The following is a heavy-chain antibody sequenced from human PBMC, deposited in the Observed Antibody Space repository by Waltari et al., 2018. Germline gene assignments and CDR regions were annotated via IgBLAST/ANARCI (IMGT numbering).Heavy chain of an antibody. V-gene: IGHV1-69-2*01. J-gene: IGHJ3*02. Sequence: EVQLLQSGAELVKPGTTVKIYCKVSGYSFSDYYIHWVQQAPGKGLQWMGLIDPEDGETIYADNFRDTITLTANTSTNTAYLELNNVSSQDTAVFYCVTALGDNISASRAFEIWGQGTMITVAS. D-gene: IGHD1-20*01. CDR1: GYSFSDYY. CDR2: IDPEDGET. CDR3: VTALGDNISASRAFEI.